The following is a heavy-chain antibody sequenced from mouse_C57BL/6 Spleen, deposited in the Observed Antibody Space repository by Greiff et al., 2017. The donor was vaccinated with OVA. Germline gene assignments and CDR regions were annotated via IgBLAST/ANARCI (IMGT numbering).Heavy chain of an antibody. CDR3: ARSLDSSGYLDY. CDR1: GYSITSGYD. CDR2: ISYSGST. V-gene: IGHV3-1*01. D-gene: IGHD3-2*02. J-gene: IGHJ2*01. Sequence: EVKLVESGPGMVKPSQSLSLTCTVTGYSITSGYDWHWIRHFPGNKLEWMGYISYSGSTNYNPSLKSRISITHDTSKNHFFLKLNSVTTEDTATYYCARSLDSSGYLDYWGQGTTLTVSS.